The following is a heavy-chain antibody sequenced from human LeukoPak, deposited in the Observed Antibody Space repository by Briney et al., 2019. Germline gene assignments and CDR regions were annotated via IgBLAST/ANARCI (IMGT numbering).Heavy chain of an antibody. CDR2: INPSGGST. CDR3: ARGYSGYDSFFSYAFDI. V-gene: IGHV1-46*01. J-gene: IGHJ3*02. D-gene: IGHD5-12*01. CDR1: GYTFTSYY. Sequence: ASVKVSCKASGYTFTSYYMHWVRQAPGQGLEWMGIINPSGGSTSYTQNFQGRVTITADESTSTAYMELSSLRSEDTAVYYCARGYSGYDSFFSYAFDIWGQGTMVTVSS.